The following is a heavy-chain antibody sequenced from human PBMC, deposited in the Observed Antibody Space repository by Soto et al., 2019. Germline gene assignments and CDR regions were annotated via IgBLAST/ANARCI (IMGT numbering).Heavy chain of an antibody. V-gene: IGHV4-59*01. J-gene: IGHJ4*02. CDR2: IYYSGST. CDR3: ARNYYDSSGYYDWYFDY. Sequence: QVQLQESGPGLVKPSETLSLTCTVSGGSISSYYWSWIRQPPGKGLGWIGYIYYSGSTNYNPSLKSRVTISVDTSKNQFSLKLSSVTAADTAVYYCARNYYDSSGYYDWYFDYWGQGTLVTVSS. D-gene: IGHD3-22*01. CDR1: GGSISSYY.